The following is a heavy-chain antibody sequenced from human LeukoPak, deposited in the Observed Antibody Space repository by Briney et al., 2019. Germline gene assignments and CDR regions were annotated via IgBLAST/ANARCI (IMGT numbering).Heavy chain of an antibody. CDR3: ARAPDDYDFWSGPFDY. CDR2: ISAYSGNT. D-gene: IGHD3-3*01. J-gene: IGHJ4*02. V-gene: IGHV1-18*01. CDR1: GYTFTNYG. Sequence: ASVKVSCKASGYTFTNYGISWVRQAAGQGLEWMGWISAYSGNTNYAQNLQGGVTMTTDTSTSTAYMELRSLRSDDTAVYYCARAPDDYDFWSGPFDYWGRGTLVTVSS.